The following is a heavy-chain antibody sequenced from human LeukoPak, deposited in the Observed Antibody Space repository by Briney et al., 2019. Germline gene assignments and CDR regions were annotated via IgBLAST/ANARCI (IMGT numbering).Heavy chain of an antibody. CDR3: AKDIAQGYTFGSIEQDY. CDR1: GVTFSSYA. J-gene: IGHJ4*02. CDR2: ISESGSGT. D-gene: IGHD5-18*01. V-gene: IGHV3-23*01. Sequence: GGSLRLSCEASGVTFSSYAMSWVRQAPGKGLEWVSAISESGSGTYYADSVKGRFTISRDNSKDTLSLQMNSLRAEDTAVYYCAKDIAQGYTFGSIEQDYWGQGTLVTVSS.